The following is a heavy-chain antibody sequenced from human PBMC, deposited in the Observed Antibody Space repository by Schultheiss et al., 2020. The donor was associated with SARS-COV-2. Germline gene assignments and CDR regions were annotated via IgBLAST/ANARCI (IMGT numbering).Heavy chain of an antibody. CDR2: INPNSGGT. J-gene: IGHJ4*02. V-gene: IGHV1-2*02. CDR3: ARGSPQLWFGDSLDY. D-gene: IGHD3-10*01. Sequence: ASVKVSCKASGYTFTGYYMHWVRQAPGQGLEWMGWINPNSGGTNYAQKFQGRVTMTRDTSISTAYMELSRLRSDDTAVYYCARGSPQLWFGDSLDYWGQGTLVTVSS. CDR1: GYTFTGYY.